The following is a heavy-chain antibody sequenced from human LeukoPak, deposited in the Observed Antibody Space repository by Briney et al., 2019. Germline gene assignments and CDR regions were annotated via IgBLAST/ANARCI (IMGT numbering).Heavy chain of an antibody. J-gene: IGHJ6*03. D-gene: IGHD2-2*01. V-gene: IGHV1-69*13. CDR2: TIPILGTT. Sequence: ASVKVSCKASGGTFSSYAISWVRQAPGQGLEWMGGTIPILGTTNFAQKFQGRVTITADESTSTAYMELSSLRSDDTAVYYCASTRPYCTSTSCSPRYYYYMDVWGKGTTVTVSS. CDR3: ASTRPYCTSTSCSPRYYYYMDV. CDR1: GGTFSSYA.